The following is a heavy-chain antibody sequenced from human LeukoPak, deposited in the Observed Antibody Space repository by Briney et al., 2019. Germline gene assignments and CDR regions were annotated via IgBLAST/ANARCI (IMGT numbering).Heavy chain of an antibody. V-gene: IGHV1-24*01. CDR2: FDPEDGET. J-gene: IGHJ3*02. CDR1: GYTLTELS. Sequence: GESLKVSCKVSGYTLTELSMHWVRQAPGKGLEWMGGFDPEDGETIYAQKFQGRVTMTEDTSTDTAYMELSSLRSEDTAVYYCATLLEARTAAFDIWGQGTMVTVSS. D-gene: IGHD2-15*01. CDR3: ATLLEARTAAFDI.